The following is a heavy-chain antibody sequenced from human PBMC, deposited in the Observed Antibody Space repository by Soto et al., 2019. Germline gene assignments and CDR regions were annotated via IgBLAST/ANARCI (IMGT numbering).Heavy chain of an antibody. J-gene: IGHJ4*02. Sequence: ASVKVSCKTSGYRFSSYAISWVRQAPGQGLEWVGWSSAYNGHTGSSQKFQGRVTMTTDTSTSTAYMDLRNVSSDDTAMYYCARELGVAGFDLWGQGTLVTVS. CDR1: GYRFSSYA. CDR3: ARELGVAGFDL. V-gene: IGHV1-18*01. D-gene: IGHD6-19*01. CDR2: SSAYNGHT.